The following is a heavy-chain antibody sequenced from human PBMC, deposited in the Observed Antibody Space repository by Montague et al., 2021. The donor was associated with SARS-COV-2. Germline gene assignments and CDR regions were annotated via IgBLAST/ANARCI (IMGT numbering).Heavy chain of an antibody. V-gene: IGHV3-74*01. D-gene: IGHD5-12*01. CDR1: GFTFSNYW. CDR2: FNSDGSST. CDR3: ASDSRYSGYEADY. Sequence: SLRLSCAASGFTFSNYWMHWVRQAPGKGLVWVSRFNSDGSSTTYADSVKGRFTISRDNAKNTVYLQMNGLRAEDSAVYYCASDSRYSGYEADYWGQGTLVTVSS. J-gene: IGHJ4*02.